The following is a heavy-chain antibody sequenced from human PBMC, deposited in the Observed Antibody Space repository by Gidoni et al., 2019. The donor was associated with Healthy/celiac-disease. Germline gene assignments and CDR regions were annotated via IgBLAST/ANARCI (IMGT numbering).Heavy chain of an antibody. V-gene: IGHV1-69*01. Sequence: QVQLVQSGAAVKKPGSSVKVSCKASGGTFSSYAISWVRQAPGQGLEWMGGIIPIFGTANYAQKFQGRVTITADESTSTAYMELSSLRSEDTAVYYCARGVGSGSYSYYYYYMDVWGKGTTVTVSS. CDR1: GGTFSSYA. CDR3: ARGVGSGSYSYYYYYMDV. D-gene: IGHD3-10*01. J-gene: IGHJ6*03. CDR2: IIPIFGTA.